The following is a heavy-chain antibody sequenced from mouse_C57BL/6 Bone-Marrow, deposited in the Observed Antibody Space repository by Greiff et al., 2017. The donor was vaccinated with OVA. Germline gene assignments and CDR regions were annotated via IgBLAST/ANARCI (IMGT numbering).Heavy chain of an antibody. V-gene: IGHV14-4*01. CDR2: IDPENGDT. Sequence: EVKLQQSGAELVRPGASVTLSCTASGFDIKDDYMHWVKQRPEQGLEWIGWIDPENGDTEYASKFQGKATITADTSSNTAYLQLSSLTSEDTAVYYCTFYSNSRDYWGQGTSVTVSS. CDR1: GFDIKDDY. CDR3: TFYSNSRDY. J-gene: IGHJ4*01. D-gene: IGHD2-5*01.